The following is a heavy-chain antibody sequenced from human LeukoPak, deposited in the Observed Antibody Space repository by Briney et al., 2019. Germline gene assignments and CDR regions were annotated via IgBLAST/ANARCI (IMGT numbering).Heavy chain of an antibody. CDR1: GFTFSAYW. J-gene: IGHJ4*02. CDR3: ARGYGDGYLY. V-gene: IGHV3-7*01. CDR2: IKKDGSEK. D-gene: IGHD5-24*01. Sequence: PGGSLRLSCAASGFTFSAYWMSWVRQAPGKGLEWVANIKKDGSEKYYVDSVKSRFTISRDNAKNSLYQQMNSLRAEDTAVYYCARGYGDGYLYWGQGTLVTVSS.